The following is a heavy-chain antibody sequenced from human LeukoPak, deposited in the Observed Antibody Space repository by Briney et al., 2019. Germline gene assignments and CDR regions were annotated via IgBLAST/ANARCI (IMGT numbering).Heavy chain of an antibody. CDR1: GFTFSSYA. J-gene: IGHJ3*02. V-gene: IGHV3-23*01. CDR2: ISGSGGST. Sequence: GGSLRLSCAASGFTFSSYAMSWVRQAPGKGLEWVSAISGSGGSTYYADSVKGRFTISRDNSKNTLYLQMNNLRAEDTAVYYCAKGRWNLVAFDIWGQGTMVTVSS. D-gene: IGHD1-1*01. CDR3: AKGRWNLVAFDI.